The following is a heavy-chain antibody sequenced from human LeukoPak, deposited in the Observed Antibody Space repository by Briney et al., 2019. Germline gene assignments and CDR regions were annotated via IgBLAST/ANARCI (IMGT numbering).Heavy chain of an antibody. Sequence: GGSLRLSCAASGFIISRYWMSWVRQAPGKGLEWVANINQDGSDKNYVASEKGRFTISRDNAKKSLYLQMNSLRGEDTAVYYCARDAAYGYDRFDYWGQGTQVTVSS. CDR3: ARDAAYGYDRFDY. J-gene: IGHJ4*02. D-gene: IGHD5-18*01. CDR2: INQDGSDK. V-gene: IGHV3-7*01. CDR1: GFIISRYW.